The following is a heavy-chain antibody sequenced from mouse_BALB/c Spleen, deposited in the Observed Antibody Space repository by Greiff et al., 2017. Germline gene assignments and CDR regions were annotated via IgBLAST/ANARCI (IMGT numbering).Heavy chain of an antibody. V-gene: IGHV1S132*01. Sequence: VKLVESGAELVRPGASVKLSCKTSGYIFTSYWIHWVKQRSGQGLEWIARIYPGTGSTYYNEKFKGKATLTIDTSSSTAYMQLSSLTSEDSAVYFCARSDGNPFDYWGQGTTLTVSS. CDR2: IYPGTGST. D-gene: IGHD2-1*01. CDR3: ARSDGNPFDY. J-gene: IGHJ2*01. CDR1: GYIFTSYW.